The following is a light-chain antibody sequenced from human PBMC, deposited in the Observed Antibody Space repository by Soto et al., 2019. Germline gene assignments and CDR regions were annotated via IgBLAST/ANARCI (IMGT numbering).Light chain of an antibody. J-gene: IGLJ1*01. Sequence: QSVLTQPASVSGSPGQSITISCTGTSSDVGGYNYVSWYQQHPGKAPKLMIYEVSNRPSGVSNRFSGSKSGNTASLTISGLQAEDEAGYYCSSYTSSSTYVFGTGTKFTV. V-gene: IGLV2-14*01. CDR1: SSDVGGYNY. CDR3: SSYTSSSTYV. CDR2: EVS.